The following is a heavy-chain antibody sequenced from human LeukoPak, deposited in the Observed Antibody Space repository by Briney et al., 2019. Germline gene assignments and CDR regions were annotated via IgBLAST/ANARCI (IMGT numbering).Heavy chain of an antibody. CDR2: IYTSGST. CDR3: ARDKYSSSWYQTRNNWFDP. CDR1: GGSISSYY. D-gene: IGHD6-13*01. V-gene: IGHV4-4*07. J-gene: IGHJ5*02. Sequence: PSETLSLTCTVSGGSISSYYWSWIRQPAGKGLEWIGRIYTSGSTNYNPSLKSRVTMSVDTSKNQFSLKLSSVTAADTAVYYCARDKYSSSWYQTRNNWFDPWGQGTLVTVSS.